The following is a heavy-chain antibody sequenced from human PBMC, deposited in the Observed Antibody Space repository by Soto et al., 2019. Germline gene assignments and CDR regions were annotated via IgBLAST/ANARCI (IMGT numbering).Heavy chain of an antibody. V-gene: IGHV3-23*01. CDR2: ISGSGGST. Sequence: GGSLRLSCAASGFTFSSYAMSWVRQAPGKGLEWVSAISGSGGSTYYADSVKGRFTISRDNSKNTLYLQMNSLRAEDTAVYYCAKVPAHSEVYAPTYDYWGQGTLVTVSS. CDR3: AKVPAHSEVYAPTYDY. J-gene: IGHJ4*02. D-gene: IGHD2-8*01. CDR1: GFTFSSYA.